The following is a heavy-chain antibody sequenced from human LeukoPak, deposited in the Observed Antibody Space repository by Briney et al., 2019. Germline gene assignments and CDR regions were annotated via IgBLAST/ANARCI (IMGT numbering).Heavy chain of an antibody. CDR1: EYTFTSHA. CDR2: INTNTGNP. D-gene: IGHD2-21*02. CDR3: ARGDWTI. J-gene: IGHJ4*02. V-gene: IGHV7-4-1*02. Sequence: ASVKVXCKASEYTFTSHAINWVRQAPGQGLEWMGWINTNTGNPSYAQGFTGRFVFSLDTSVSTSYLQISSLKAEDTAVYFCARGDWTIWGQGTLVTVSS.